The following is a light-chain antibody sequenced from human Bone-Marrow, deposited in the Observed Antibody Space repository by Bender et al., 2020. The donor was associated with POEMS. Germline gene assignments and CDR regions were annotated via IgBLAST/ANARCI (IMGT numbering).Light chain of an antibody. CDR2: TNN. CDR1: SSNIGLHY. V-gene: IGLV1-47*02. J-gene: IGLJ3*02. CDR3: VAWDASLNGWV. Sequence: QSVLTQPPSVSAAAGQKVTISCSGSSSNIGLHYVSWYQQLPGTAPRLLIYTNNERPSGVPDRFSGSKSGTSASLAITGLQSDDEAIYFCVAWDASLNGWVFGGGTKLTVL.